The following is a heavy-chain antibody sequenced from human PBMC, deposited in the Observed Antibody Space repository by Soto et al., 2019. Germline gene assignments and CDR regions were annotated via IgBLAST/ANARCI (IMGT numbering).Heavy chain of an antibody. CDR1: GGTFSSYA. D-gene: IGHD5-18*01. Sequence: QVQLVQSGAEVKRPGSSVKVSCKAAGGTFSSYAISWVRQAPGQGLEWMGGGIPIFGTTNYAQKFQGRGTITAEESTRTADMELSSRRSEDTAVYYCARDQGGREPWLFEYWGQGTLVTVSS. CDR3: ARDQGGREPWLFEY. V-gene: IGHV1-69*01. J-gene: IGHJ4*02. CDR2: GIPIFGTT.